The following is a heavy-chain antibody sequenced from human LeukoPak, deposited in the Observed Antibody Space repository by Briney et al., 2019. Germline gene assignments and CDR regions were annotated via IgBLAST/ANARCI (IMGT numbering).Heavy chain of an antibody. J-gene: IGHJ4*02. D-gene: IGHD3-10*01. CDR1: GGSFSGYY. Sequence: SETLSLTCAVYGGSFSGYYWSWIRQPPGKGLEWIGEINHSGSTNYNPSLKSRVTISVDTSKNQFSLKLSSVTAADTAVYYWGGGLWSGDFLGYWGQEPLVTVPS. CDR2: INHSGST. V-gene: IGHV4-34*03. CDR3: GGGLWSGDFLGY.